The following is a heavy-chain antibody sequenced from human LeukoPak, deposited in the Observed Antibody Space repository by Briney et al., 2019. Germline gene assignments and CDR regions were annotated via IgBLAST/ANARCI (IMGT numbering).Heavy chain of an antibody. CDR2: IWYDGSNK. J-gene: IGHJ4*02. Sequence: GGSLRLSCAASGFTFSSSGMHWVRQAPGKGLEWVAVIWYDGSNKYYADSVKGRFTISRDNSKNTLYLQMNSLGAEDTAVYYCARDRPYYFDYWGQGTLVTVSS. V-gene: IGHV3-33*01. CDR1: GFTFSSSG. CDR3: ARDRPYYFDY.